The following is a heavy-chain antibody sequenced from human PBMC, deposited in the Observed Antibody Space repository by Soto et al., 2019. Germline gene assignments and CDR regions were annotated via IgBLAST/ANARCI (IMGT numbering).Heavy chain of an antibody. CDR1: GFTFSGYG. Sequence: GGSLRLSCAASGFTFSGYGMHWVRQAPGKGLEWVAITRHDGSNTYYADSVRGRFTISRDNSKKTLYLQMDSLRAEDTAVYYCARDGVGATTFFGYFDYWGQGSLVTVSS. D-gene: IGHD1-26*01. CDR3: ARDGVGATTFFGYFDY. V-gene: IGHV3-30*02. J-gene: IGHJ4*02. CDR2: TRHDGSNT.